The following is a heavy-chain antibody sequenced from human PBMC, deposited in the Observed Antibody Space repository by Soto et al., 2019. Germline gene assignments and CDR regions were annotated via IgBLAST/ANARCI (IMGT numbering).Heavy chain of an antibody. Sequence: PGESLKISCKGSGYSFTSYWISWVRQMPGKGLEWMGRIDPSDSYTNYSPSFQGHVTISADKSISTAYLQWSSLKASGTAMYYCARPGGYSYEYYYGMDVWGQGTTVTVSS. J-gene: IGHJ6*02. D-gene: IGHD5-18*01. CDR2: IDPSDSYT. CDR3: ARPGGYSYEYYYGMDV. CDR1: GYSFTSYW. V-gene: IGHV5-10-1*01.